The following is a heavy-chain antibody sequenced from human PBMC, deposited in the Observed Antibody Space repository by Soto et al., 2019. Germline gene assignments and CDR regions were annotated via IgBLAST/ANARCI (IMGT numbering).Heavy chain of an antibody. CDR3: ARSVEGHFDY. V-gene: IGHV3-48*02. CDR2: ITSDTKTI. D-gene: IGHD6-19*01. CDR1: GFRFSSYS. J-gene: IGHJ4*02. Sequence: EVQMVESGGNLVQPGGSLRRSCAASGFRFSSYSMNWVRQAPGKGLEWSAYITSDTKTIKYADSVKGRFTISRDNGKNSVYLHMNSLRDEDTAVYYCARSVEGHFDYWGQGTVVTVSA.